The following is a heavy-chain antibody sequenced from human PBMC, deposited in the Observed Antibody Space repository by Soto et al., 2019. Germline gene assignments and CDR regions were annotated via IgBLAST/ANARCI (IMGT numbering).Heavy chain of an antibody. CDR2: IYYSGST. J-gene: IGHJ5*02. CDR1: GGSISSGDYY. V-gene: IGHV4-30-4*01. CDR3: ASSGYCTNGVCYTLFVP. D-gene: IGHD2-8*01. Sequence: SETLSLTCTVSGGSISSGDYYWSWIRQPPGKGLEWIGYIYYSGSTYYNPSLKSRVTISVDTSKNQFSLKLSSVTAADTAVYYCASSGYCTNGVCYTLFVPWGQGIQITVSS.